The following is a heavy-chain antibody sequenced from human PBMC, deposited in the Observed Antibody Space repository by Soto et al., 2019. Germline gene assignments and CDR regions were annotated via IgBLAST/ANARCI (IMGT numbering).Heavy chain of an antibody. CDR3: ARVLVANDIVVVVAASYFDY. J-gene: IGHJ4*02. V-gene: IGHV4-34*01. Sequence: QVQLQQWGAGLLKPSETLSLTCAVYGGSFSGYYWSWIRQPPGKGLEWIGEINHSGSTNYNPSLKSRVTISVDTSKNQFSLKLSSVTAADTAVYYCARVLVANDIVVVVAASYFDYWGQGTLVTVSS. CDR2: INHSGST. CDR1: GGSFSGYY. D-gene: IGHD2-15*01.